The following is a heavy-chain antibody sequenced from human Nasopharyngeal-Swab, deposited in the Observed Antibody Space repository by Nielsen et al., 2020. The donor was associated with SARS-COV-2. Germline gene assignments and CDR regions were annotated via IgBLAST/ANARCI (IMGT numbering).Heavy chain of an antibody. D-gene: IGHD3-16*01. J-gene: IGHJ4*02. Sequence: GGSLRLSCAASGFTVSSNYMSWVRQAPGKGLAWVSVIYSGGSTYYADSVKGRFTISRDNSKNTLYLQMNSLRAEDTAVYYCARGGCDDYVWGSYNYYFDYWGQGTLVTVSS. CDR1: GFTVSSNY. V-gene: IGHV3-53*01. CDR2: IYSGGST. CDR3: ARGGCDDYVWGSYNYYFDY.